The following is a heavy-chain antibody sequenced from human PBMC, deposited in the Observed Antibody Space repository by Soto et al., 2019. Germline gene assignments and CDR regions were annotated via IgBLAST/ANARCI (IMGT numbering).Heavy chain of an antibody. V-gene: IGHV3-23*01. CDR1: GFTFSSYA. CDR3: ARFFGSGFDY. J-gene: IGHJ4*02. Sequence: GGSLRLSCAASGFTFSSYAMSWVRQAPGKGLEWVSVISGSGGSTYYADSVKGRFTISRDNAKTSLYLQMDSLRNEDTAVYYCARFFGSGFDYWGQGTLVTVSS. CDR2: ISGSGGST. D-gene: IGHD6-19*01.